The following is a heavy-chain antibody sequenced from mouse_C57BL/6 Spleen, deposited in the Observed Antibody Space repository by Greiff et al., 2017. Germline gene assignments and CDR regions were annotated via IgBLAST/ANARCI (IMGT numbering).Heavy chain of an antibody. V-gene: IGHV5-16*01. J-gene: IGHJ2*01. CDR2: INYDGSST. CDR3: ARVLTGTGFDY. D-gene: IGHD4-1*01. CDR1: GFTFSDYY. Sequence: DVQLVESEGGLVQPGSSMKLSCTASGFTFSDYYMAWVRQVPEKGLEWVANINYDGSSTYYLDSLKSRFIISRDNAKNILYLQMSSLKSEDTATYYCARVLTGTGFDYWGQAPLSQSPQ.